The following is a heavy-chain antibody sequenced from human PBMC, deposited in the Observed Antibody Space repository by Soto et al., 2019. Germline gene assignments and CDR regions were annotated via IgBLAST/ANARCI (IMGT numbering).Heavy chain of an antibody. Sequence: XGSLRLACSASGFTFSSYSMHWVRQAPGKGLEYVSAISSNGGSTYYADSVKGRFTISRDNSKNTLYLQMSSLRAEDTAVYYCVKGASIEAAPWASGMDVWGQGTTVTVSS. CDR1: GFTFSSYS. CDR2: ISSNGGST. J-gene: IGHJ6*02. D-gene: IGHD6-6*01. CDR3: VKGASIEAAPWASGMDV. V-gene: IGHV3-64D*06.